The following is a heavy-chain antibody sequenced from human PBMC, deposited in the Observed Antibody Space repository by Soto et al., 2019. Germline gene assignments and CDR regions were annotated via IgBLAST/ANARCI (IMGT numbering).Heavy chain of an antibody. D-gene: IGHD3-22*01. V-gene: IGHV3-73*01. CDR2: IRSKANSYAT. CDR1: GFTFSGSA. CDR3: TSPQYYYDSSGSSIDY. J-gene: IGHJ4*02. Sequence: VGSLRLSCAASGFTFSGSAMHWVRQAPGKGLEWVGRIRSKANSYATAYAASVKGRFTISRDDSKNTAYLQMNSLKTEDTAVYYCTSPQYYYDSSGSSIDYWGQGTLVTVSS.